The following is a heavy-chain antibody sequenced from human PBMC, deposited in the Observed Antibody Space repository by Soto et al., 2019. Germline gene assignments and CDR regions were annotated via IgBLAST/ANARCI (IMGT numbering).Heavy chain of an antibody. V-gene: IGHV1-46*03. Sequence: QVQLVQSGAEVKKPGASVKVSCKASGYIFTSYYIHWVRQAPGQGLEWMGWINPFDGSRMFAQSFQGRVTMTRDTSTSTVYMEVSSLRSEDTGVYYCSRVDPGETSPFDHWGQGTLVTVSS. CDR3: SRVDPGETSPFDH. J-gene: IGHJ4*02. CDR2: INPFDGSR. CDR1: GYIFTSYY. D-gene: IGHD3-10*01.